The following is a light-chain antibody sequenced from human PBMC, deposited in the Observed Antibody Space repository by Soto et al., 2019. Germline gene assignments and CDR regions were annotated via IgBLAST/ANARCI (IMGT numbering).Light chain of an antibody. V-gene: IGKV3-20*01. CDR2: GAS. CDR1: PSVRSNS. CDR3: QNYTGSGT. J-gene: IGKJ1*01. Sequence: ENVLTQSPGTLSLSPGERAPLSCRASPSVRSNSLAWYQQRPGQAPRLLIYGASSRANGIPDRFSGSGCGNDITLTSSRLEPEDFAVYYVQNYTGSGTFGQGTTVEIK.